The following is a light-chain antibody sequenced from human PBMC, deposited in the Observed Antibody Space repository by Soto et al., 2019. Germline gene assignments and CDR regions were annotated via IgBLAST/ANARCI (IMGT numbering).Light chain of an antibody. J-gene: IGKJ1*01. V-gene: IGKV3-15*01. CDR1: QSVDSK. CDR2: GAS. Sequence: EIVMTQSPATLSVSPGERATLSCRASQSVDSKLAWYQQKPGQGPRLLIYGASSRATGIPARFSGSGSGTEFTLTISSMQSEDFAVYYWKHYSTWLWTFGQGTKVEIK. CDR3: KHYSTWLWT.